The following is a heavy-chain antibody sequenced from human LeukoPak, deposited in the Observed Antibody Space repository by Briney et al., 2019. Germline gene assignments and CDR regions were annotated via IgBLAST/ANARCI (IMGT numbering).Heavy chain of an antibody. D-gene: IGHD2-2*01. CDR1: GFTFSSYA. CDR2: ISGSGGSK. V-gene: IGHV3-23*01. J-gene: IGHJ4*02. CDR3: AKDPGSSTSCPPHY. Sequence: GGSLRLSCAASGFTFSSYAMSWVRQTPGKGLEWVSGISGSGGSKYYADSVKGRFTISRDNSKNTLYLQMNSLRAEDTAVYYCAKDPGSSTSCPPHYWGQGTLVTVSS.